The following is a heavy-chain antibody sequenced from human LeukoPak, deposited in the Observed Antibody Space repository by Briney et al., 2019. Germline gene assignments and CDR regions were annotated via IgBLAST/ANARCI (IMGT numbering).Heavy chain of an antibody. CDR3: TNRGIVTAGTLGP. D-gene: IGHD2-15*01. V-gene: IGHV3-74*01. J-gene: IGHJ4*02. CDR2: INSDGSRT. Sequence: GGSLRLSCGACSHNFGVSAKHWARQAPGKGLVWVSRINSDGSRTSYADSVKGRFTISRDNAKNTLYLQLNSLRAEDTAIYYCTNRGIVTAGTLGPWGQGTLVTVSS. CDR1: SHNFGVSA.